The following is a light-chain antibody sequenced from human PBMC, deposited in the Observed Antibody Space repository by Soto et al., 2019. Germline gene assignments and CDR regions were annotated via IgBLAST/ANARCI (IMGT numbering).Light chain of an antibody. CDR3: QENYSSSRT. J-gene: IGKJ1*01. CDR1: QSISSY. V-gene: IGKV1-39*01. Sequence: DIQMTQSPSSLSASVGDRVTITCRASQSISSYLNWYQQKLGKAPKLLIYAASSLQSGVPSRFSGSGSGTDFTLTISSLQPEDFATYYCQENYSSSRTFGQGTKVEIK. CDR2: AAS.